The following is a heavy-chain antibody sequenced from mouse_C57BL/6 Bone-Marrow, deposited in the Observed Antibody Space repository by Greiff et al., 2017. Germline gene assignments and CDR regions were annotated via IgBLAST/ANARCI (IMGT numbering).Heavy chain of an antibody. CDR3: VRHKGYYGSSYGYFDV. CDR2: IRSKSNNYAT. V-gene: IGHV10-1*01. J-gene: IGHJ1*03. D-gene: IGHD1-1*01. Sequence: EVKLMESGGGLVQPKGSLKLSCAASGFSFNTYAMNWVRQAPGKGLEWVARIRSKSNNYATYYADSVKDRFTISRDDSESMLYLQMNNLKTEDTAMYYCVRHKGYYGSSYGYFDVWGTGTTVTVSS. CDR1: GFSFNTYA.